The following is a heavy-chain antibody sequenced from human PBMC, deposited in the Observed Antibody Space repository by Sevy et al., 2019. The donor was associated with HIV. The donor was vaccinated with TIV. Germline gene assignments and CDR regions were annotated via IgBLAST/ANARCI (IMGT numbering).Heavy chain of an antibody. CDR2: INQDGSEK. V-gene: IGHV3-7*03. D-gene: IGHD4-17*01. CDR1: GFTFSKYW. J-gene: IGHJ6*02. Sequence: GGSLRLSCAASGFTFSKYWMSWVRQAPGKGLEWVANINQDGSEKYYVDSGKGRFTISRDNSKNTLYLQMNSLRAEDTAVYYCARERVNYGDYYYYGMDVWGQGTTVTVSS. CDR3: ARERVNYGDYYYYGMDV.